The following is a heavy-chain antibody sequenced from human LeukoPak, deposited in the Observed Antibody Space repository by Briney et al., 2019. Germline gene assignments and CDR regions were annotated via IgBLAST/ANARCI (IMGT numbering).Heavy chain of an antibody. CDR1: GFTFSSYS. Sequence: GGSLRLSCAASGFTFSSYSMNWVRQAPGKGLEWVSFISSSSSSIYHADSVKGRFTISRDNAKNSLYLQMNSLRAEDTAVYYCAREPGSYLDYWGQGTLVTVSS. CDR2: ISSSSSSI. CDR3: AREPGSYLDY. V-gene: IGHV3-48*04. J-gene: IGHJ4*02. D-gene: IGHD3-10*01.